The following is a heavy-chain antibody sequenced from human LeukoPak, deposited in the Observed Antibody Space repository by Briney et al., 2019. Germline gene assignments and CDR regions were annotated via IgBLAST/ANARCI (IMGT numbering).Heavy chain of an antibody. J-gene: IGHJ1*01. CDR1: GFTVSSNY. D-gene: IGHD6-13*01. CDR3: ARWALAAAGRREYFQH. CDR2: IYSGGST. Sequence: GGSLRLSCAASGFTVSSNYMSWVRRAPGKGLEWVSVIYSGGSTYYADSVKGRFTISRDNSKNTLYLQMNSLRAEDTAVYYCARWALAAAGRREYFQHWGQGTLVTVSS. V-gene: IGHV3-66*01.